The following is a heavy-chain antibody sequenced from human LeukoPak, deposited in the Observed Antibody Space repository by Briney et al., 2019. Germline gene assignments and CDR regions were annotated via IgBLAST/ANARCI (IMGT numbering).Heavy chain of an antibody. D-gene: IGHD1-26*01. J-gene: IGHJ4*02. CDR3: ARNGRSGTYYDGSFDY. V-gene: IGHV4-4*07. CDR2: MYTSGST. Sequence: SETLSLTCTVSGGSISSYYWSWIRQSAGKGLEWIGRMYTSGSTDYNPSLKSRVTMSVDTSKNQFSLKLSSVTAADTAMYYCARNGRSGTYYDGSFDYWGQGTLVTVSS. CDR1: GGSISSYY.